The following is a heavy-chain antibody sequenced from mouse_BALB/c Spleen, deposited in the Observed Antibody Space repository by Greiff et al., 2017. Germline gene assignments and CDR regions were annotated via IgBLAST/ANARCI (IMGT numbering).Heavy chain of an antibody. CDR1: GFTFSSYT. CDR2: ISNGGGST. V-gene: IGHV5-12-2*01. D-gene: IGHD1-1*01. J-gene: IGHJ4*01. CDR3: ARHIITTVVGHYYAMDY. Sequence: EVMLVESGGGLVQPGGSLKLSCAASGFTFSSYTMSWVRQTPEKRLEWVAYISNGGGSTYYPDTVKGRFTISRDNAKNTLYLQMSSLKSEDTAMYYCARHIITTVVGHYYAMDYWGQGTSVTVSS.